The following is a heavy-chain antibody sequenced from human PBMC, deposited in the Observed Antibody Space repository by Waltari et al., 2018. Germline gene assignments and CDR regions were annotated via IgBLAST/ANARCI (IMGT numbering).Heavy chain of an antibody. D-gene: IGHD2-2*01. CDR3: AREYQLLSYWFDP. CDR2: IYYSGST. CDR1: GGSISSSSYY. V-gene: IGHV4-39*01. Sequence: QLQLQESGPGLVKPSETLSLTCTVSGGSISSSSYYWGWIRQPPGKGLEWLGSIYYSGSTYDNPSLKRRVTISVDTSKNQFSLKLSSVTAADTAVYYCAREYQLLSYWFDPWGQGTLVTVSS. J-gene: IGHJ5*02.